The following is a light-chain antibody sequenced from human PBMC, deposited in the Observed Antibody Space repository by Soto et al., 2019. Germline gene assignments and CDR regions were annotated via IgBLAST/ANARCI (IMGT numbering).Light chain of an antibody. Sequence: DIHMTQSPSTLSASVGDRVTITCRASQSISNWLAWYQQKPGKAPKLLIYDAYSLESGVPSRFSGSGSGTEFTLTISRLQPDDFATFCCQHYSNYLVTFGQGTKVEI. CDR3: QHYSNYLVT. CDR1: QSISNW. J-gene: IGKJ1*01. V-gene: IGKV1-5*01. CDR2: DAY.